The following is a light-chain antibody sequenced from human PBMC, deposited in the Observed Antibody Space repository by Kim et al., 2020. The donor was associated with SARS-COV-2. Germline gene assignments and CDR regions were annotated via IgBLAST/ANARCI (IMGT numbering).Light chain of an antibody. J-gene: IGLJ2*01. Sequence: GQRVTISGSGSNSNIGSNYVYWYQQLPGTAPKLLIYSNNQRPSGVPDRFSGSKSGTSASLAISGLRSEDEADYYCAAWDDSLSARLFGGGTQLTVL. CDR3: AAWDDSLSARL. V-gene: IGLV1-47*01. CDR2: SNN. CDR1: NSNIGSNY.